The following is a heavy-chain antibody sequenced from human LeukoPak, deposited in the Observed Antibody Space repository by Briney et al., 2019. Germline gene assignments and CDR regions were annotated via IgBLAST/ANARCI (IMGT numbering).Heavy chain of an antibody. Sequence: GSLRLSCAASGFTFDDYGMSWVRQAPGKGLEWVSGINWNGGSTGYADAVKGRFTISRDNAKNSLYLQMNSLRAEDTAVYYCATDLGSSRPNYWGQGTLVTVSS. V-gene: IGHV3-20*04. CDR3: ATDLGSSRPNY. CDR2: INWNGGST. CDR1: GFTFDDYG. J-gene: IGHJ4*02. D-gene: IGHD6-13*01.